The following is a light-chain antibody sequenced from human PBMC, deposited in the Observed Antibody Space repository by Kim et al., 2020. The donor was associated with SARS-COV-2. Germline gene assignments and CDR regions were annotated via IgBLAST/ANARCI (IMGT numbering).Light chain of an antibody. J-gene: IGKJ5*01. CDR1: KRDSRD. Sequence: DIQMTQSPSTLSASVGDRVSITCRASKRDSRDLTWYQQKPGKDPELLIYDGSSVKSGVPSRFSGSGSGTDFTLTISGLQPDDFATYYGLHHVSYPITCGQGTRLEIK. CDR3: LHHVSYPIT. CDR2: DGS. V-gene: IGKV1-5*01.